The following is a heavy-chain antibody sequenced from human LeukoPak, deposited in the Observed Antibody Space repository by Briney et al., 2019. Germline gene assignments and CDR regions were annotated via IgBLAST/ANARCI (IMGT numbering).Heavy chain of an antibody. V-gene: IGHV4-59*01. CDR1: GASISSYY. J-gene: IGHJ5*02. CDR2: IYYSGST. D-gene: IGHD3-16*01. Sequence: SETLSLTCTVSGASISSYYWSWIRQPPGKGLEWIGYIYYSGSTNYNPSLKSRVTISVDTSKNQFSLKLSSVTAADTAVYYCAREGDWFDPWGQGTLVTVSS. CDR3: AREGDWFDP.